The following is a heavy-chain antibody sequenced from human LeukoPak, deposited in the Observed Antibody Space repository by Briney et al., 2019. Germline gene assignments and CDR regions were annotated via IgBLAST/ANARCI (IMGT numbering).Heavy chain of an antibody. V-gene: IGHV3-30*02. D-gene: IGHD3-9*01. CDR2: IRYDGSNK. J-gene: IGHJ5*02. CDR3: AKYAYDILTGYGVINWFDP. Sequence: GGSLRLSCAASGFTFSSYGMHWVRQAPGKGLEWVAFIRYDGSNKYYADGVKGRVNISRENAKKRLYLEMKSLRAEDTAVYYCAKYAYDILTGYGVINWFDPWGQGTLVTVSS. CDR1: GFTFSSYG.